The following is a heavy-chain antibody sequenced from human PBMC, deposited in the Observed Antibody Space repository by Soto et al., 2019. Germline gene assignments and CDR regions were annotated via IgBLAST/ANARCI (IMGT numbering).Heavy chain of an antibody. Sequence: NPSETLSLTCTVSGGSISSGDYYWSWIRQPPGKGLEWIGYIYYSGSTYYNPSLKSRVTISVDTSKNQFSLKLSSVTAADTAVYYCARLVGHSSGWQSVFGGNYYYGMDVWGQGTTVTVSS. D-gene: IGHD6-19*01. CDR3: ARLVGHSSGWQSVFGGNYYYGMDV. CDR2: IYYSGST. V-gene: IGHV4-30-4*01. CDR1: GGSISSGDYY. J-gene: IGHJ6*02.